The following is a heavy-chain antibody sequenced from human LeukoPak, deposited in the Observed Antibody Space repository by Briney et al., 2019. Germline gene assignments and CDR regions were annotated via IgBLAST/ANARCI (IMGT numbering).Heavy chain of an antibody. CDR3: ARADSSGYYDY. CDR2: IYDSGST. V-gene: IGHV4-59*01. D-gene: IGHD3-22*01. J-gene: IGHJ4*02. CDR1: GGSINSYY. Sequence: SETLSLTCTVSGGSINSYYWSWIRQPPGKGLEWIGYIYDSGSTNYNPSLKSRVTISVDTSKNQFSLKLSSVTAADTAVYYCARADSSGYYDYWGQGTLVTVSS.